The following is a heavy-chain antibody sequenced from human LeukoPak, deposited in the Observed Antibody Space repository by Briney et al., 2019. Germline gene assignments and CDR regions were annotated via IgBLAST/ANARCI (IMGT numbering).Heavy chain of an antibody. CDR2: ISSNGGST. CDR3: VKGGSSSSWYTWLDP. V-gene: IGHV3-64D*06. J-gene: IGHJ5*02. Sequence: TGGSLRLSCSASGSTFNNFPMYWVRQPPGKGLGYVSLISSNGGSTYYADSVKGRFTISRDNSKNTLYLQMSSLRAEDTAVYYCVKGGSSSSWYTWLDPWGQGALVTVSS. D-gene: IGHD6-13*01. CDR1: GSTFNNFP.